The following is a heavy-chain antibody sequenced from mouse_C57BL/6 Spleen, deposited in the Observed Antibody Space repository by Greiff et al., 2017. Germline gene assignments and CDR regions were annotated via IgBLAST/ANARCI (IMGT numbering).Heavy chain of an antibody. CDR3: ARKGDYDAWFAY. Sequence: EVQLQQSGPELVKPGASVKMSCKASGYTFTDYNMHWVKQSHGKSLEWIGYINPNNGGTSYNQKFKGKATLTVNKSSSTAYMELRSLTSEDSAVYYCARKGDYDAWFAYWGQGTLVTVSA. J-gene: IGHJ3*01. V-gene: IGHV1-22*01. D-gene: IGHD2-4*01. CDR2: INPNNGGT. CDR1: GYTFTDYN.